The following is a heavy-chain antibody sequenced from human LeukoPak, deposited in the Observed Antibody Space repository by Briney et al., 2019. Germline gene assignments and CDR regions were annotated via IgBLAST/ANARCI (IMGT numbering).Heavy chain of an antibody. Sequence: SETLSLACSVSGGAISSYCWNWIRLPAGKGLEWIGCIYTRGSTIHNPSIKSRVTMPVDTAKNQFSLRLNSVTAADTAVYYCARGSREMSTIFDYWGQGTLVTVSS. CDR1: GGAISSYC. CDR2: IYTRGST. V-gene: IGHV4-4*07. CDR3: ARGSREMSTIFDY. J-gene: IGHJ4*02. D-gene: IGHD5-24*01.